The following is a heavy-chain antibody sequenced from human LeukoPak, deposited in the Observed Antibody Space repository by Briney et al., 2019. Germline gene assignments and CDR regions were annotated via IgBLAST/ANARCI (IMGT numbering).Heavy chain of an antibody. V-gene: IGHV3-30*03. CDR2: ISHDGSNK. J-gene: IGHJ5*02. CDR3: ARDLGQYYDTSDNWFDP. D-gene: IGHD3-22*01. CDR1: GFTFSTYG. Sequence: GGSLRLSCAASGFTFSTYGMHWVRQGPGKGLEWVATISHDGSNKNYADSVKGRFTISRDNAKNTLNLQMNSLRAEDTAVYYCARDLGQYYDTSDNWFDPWGQGTLVTVSS.